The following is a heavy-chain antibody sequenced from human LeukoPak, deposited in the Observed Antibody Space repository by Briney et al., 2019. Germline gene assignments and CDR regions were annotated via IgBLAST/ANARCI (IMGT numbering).Heavy chain of an antibody. D-gene: IGHD3-22*01. V-gene: IGHV4-61*03. CDR2: IHYSAST. CDR3: ASSDYYDSSGYSFDY. J-gene: IGHJ4*02. Sequence: PSETLSLTCTVSGGSVSSGRYYGSWIGEPPGKGMEWIEYIHYSASTNYTPSLKSRVTILVDTSKNHFSLKLTSVTAADTAVYSCASSDYYDSSGYSFDYWGQGTLVIVSS. CDR1: GGSVSSGRYY.